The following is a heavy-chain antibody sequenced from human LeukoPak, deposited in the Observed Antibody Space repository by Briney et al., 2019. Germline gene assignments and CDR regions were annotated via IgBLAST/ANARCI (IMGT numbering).Heavy chain of an antibody. J-gene: IGHJ4*02. D-gene: IGHD3-22*01. CDR3: ATQPRDYYDSSGYYYPADY. CDR2: FDPEDGET. V-gene: IGHV1-24*01. CDR1: GYTLTELS. Sequence: ASVKVSCKVSGYTLTELSMHWVRQAPGKGLEWMGGFDPEDGETIYAQKFQGRVTMTGDTSTDTAYMELSSLRSEDTAVYYCATQPRDYYDSSGYYYPADYWGQGTLVTVSS.